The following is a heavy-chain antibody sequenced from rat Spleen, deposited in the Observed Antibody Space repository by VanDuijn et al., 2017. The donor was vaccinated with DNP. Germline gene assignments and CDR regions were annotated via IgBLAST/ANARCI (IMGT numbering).Heavy chain of an antibody. CDR1: GFSFRDYD. CDR3: ARGSITTFDY. D-gene: IGHD1-5*01. CDR2: MSPTTRSS. J-gene: IGHJ2*01. V-gene: IGHV5-22*01. Sequence: EVQLVESGGGLVQPGRSLKLSCVASGFSFRDYDMAWVRQAPSKGLEWVACMSPTTRSSYYRDSVRGRFTVSRDNAKSTLYLQMNSLRSEDMATYYCARGSITTFDYWGQGVMVTVSS.